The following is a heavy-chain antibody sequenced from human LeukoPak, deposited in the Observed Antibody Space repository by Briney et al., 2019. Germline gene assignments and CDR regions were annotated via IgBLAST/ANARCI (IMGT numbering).Heavy chain of an antibody. J-gene: IGHJ4*02. D-gene: IGHD1-26*01. CDR1: GFTFSSYA. Sequence: TGGSLRLSCAASGFTFSSYAIHWVRQAPGKGLEWVAGVSYDGTDKYYADSVKGRFSTSRDNSKNTLFLQMNSLKPEDTAVFYCARVGHILGAKLDYWGQGTLVTVSS. CDR3: ARVGHILGAKLDY. V-gene: IGHV3-30*04. CDR2: VSYDGTDK.